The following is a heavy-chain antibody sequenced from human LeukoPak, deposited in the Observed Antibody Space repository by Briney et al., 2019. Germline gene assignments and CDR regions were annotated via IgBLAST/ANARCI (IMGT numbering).Heavy chain of an antibody. D-gene: IGHD3-22*01. Sequence: GESLKISCKGSGYSFTSYWIGWVRQMPGKGLEWMGIIYPGDSDTRYSPSFQGQVTISADKSISTAYLQWSSLKASDTAMYYCARQNPYYYDSSGHYYVSWFDPWGQGTLVTVSS. V-gene: IGHV5-51*01. CDR1: GYSFTSYW. J-gene: IGHJ5*02. CDR3: ARQNPYYYDSSGHYYVSWFDP. CDR2: IYPGDSDT.